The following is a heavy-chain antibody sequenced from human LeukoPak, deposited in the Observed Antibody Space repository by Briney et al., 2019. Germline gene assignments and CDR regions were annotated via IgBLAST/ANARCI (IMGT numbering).Heavy chain of an antibody. D-gene: IGHD6-6*01. J-gene: IGHJ5*02. V-gene: IGHV3-30*04. CDR3: AKDYGSSSTNWFDP. Sequence: PGRSLRLSCAASGFTFSSYAMHWVRQAPGKGLEWVAVVSYDGGNKYYADSVKGRFTISRDNSKNTLYLQMNSLRAEDTAVYYCAKDYGSSSTNWFDPWGQGTLVTVSS. CDR2: VSYDGGNK. CDR1: GFTFSSYA.